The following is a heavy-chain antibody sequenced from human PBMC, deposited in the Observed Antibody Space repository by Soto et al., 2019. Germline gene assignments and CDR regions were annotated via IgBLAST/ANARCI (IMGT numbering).Heavy chain of an antibody. D-gene: IGHD7-27*01. V-gene: IGHV3-33*01. Sequence: QVQLVESGGGVVQPGRSLRLSCAASGFTFSSYGMHWVRQAPGKGLEWVAAIWYDGSNKYYAGAVKGRFTISRDNSKNPLYLQKNSLRAEDTAVYYCAVSGDYYYGMDVWGQGTTVTVSS. CDR1: GFTFSSYG. J-gene: IGHJ6*02. CDR2: IWYDGSNK. CDR3: AVSGDYYYGMDV.